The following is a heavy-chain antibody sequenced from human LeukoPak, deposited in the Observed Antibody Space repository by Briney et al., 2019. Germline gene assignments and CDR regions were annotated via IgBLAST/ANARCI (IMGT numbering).Heavy chain of an antibody. CDR1: GYTFTSYD. Sequence: ASVKVSCKASGYTFTSYDINWVRQATGQGLEWMGWMNPNSGNTGYAQKFQGRVTMTRNTSISTAYMELSSLRSEDTAVYYCARDLTVTTLLGYWGQGTLVTVSS. V-gene: IGHV1-8*02. CDR2: MNPNSGNT. D-gene: IGHD4-11*01. CDR3: ARDLTVTTLLGY. J-gene: IGHJ4*02.